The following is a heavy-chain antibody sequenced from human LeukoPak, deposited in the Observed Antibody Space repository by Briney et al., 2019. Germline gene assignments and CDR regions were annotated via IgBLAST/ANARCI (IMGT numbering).Heavy chain of an antibody. D-gene: IGHD2-2*01. J-gene: IGHJ3*02. Sequence: GGSLRLSCAASGITFSSYSMTWVRQTPGKGLQWVSYISSGSSTVYYADSVRGRFTISRDSAENSLYLQMNSLRAEDTAVYYCARGTNNAFDIWGQGTIVTVSS. CDR1: GITFSSYS. V-gene: IGHV3-48*04. CDR3: ARGTNNAFDI. CDR2: ISSGSSTV.